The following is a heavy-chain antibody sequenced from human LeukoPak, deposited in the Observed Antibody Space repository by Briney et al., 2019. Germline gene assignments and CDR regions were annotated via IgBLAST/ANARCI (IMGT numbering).Heavy chain of an antibody. CDR3: ARDQRYSYGLDY. CDR2: IYHSGST. J-gene: IGHJ4*02. Sequence: SETLSLTCTVSGGSISSGGYCWSWIRQPPGKGLEWIGYIYHSGSTYYNPSLKSRVTISVDRSKNQFSLKLSSVTAADTAVYYCARDQRYSYGLDYWGQGTLVTVSS. D-gene: IGHD5-18*01. CDR1: GGSISSGGYC. V-gene: IGHV4-30-2*01.